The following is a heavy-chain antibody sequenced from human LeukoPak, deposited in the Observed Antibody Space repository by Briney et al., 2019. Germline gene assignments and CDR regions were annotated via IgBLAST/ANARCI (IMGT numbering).Heavy chain of an antibody. V-gene: IGHV1-46*01. CDR3: AIMGGTYYDFWSGSNTRGPFDY. CDR2: INPSGGRT. Sequence: ASVRVSCEASGYTFTSFYMYWVRQAPGQGLEWMGMINPSGGRTTYAQRFQGRVTMTRDTSTSTVYMELSSLRSEDTAVYYCAIMGGTYYDFWSGSNTRGPFDYWGQGTLVTVSS. J-gene: IGHJ4*02. D-gene: IGHD3-3*01. CDR1: GYTFTSFY.